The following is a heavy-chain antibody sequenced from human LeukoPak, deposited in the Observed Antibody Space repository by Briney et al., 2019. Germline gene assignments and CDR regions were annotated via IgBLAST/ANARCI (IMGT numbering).Heavy chain of an antibody. CDR3: AKDSVGGQNWFDP. D-gene: IGHD2-15*01. V-gene: IGHV3-30*02. Sequence: GGSLRLSCAASGFTFSSFAMHWVRQPSGKGLEWVAFIRYDGSHQYYADSVKGRVTISRDNSKNTLYLQMNSLRPEDTAVYYCAKDSVGGQNWFDPWGQGTLVTVSS. J-gene: IGHJ5*02. CDR2: IRYDGSHQ. CDR1: GFTFSSFA.